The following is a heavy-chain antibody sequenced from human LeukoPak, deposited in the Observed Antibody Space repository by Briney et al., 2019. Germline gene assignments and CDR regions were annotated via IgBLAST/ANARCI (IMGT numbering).Heavy chain of an antibody. Sequence: SETLSLTCTVSGGSISSYYWSWIRQPPGKGLEWIGEINHSGSTNYNPSLKSRVTISVDTSKNQFSLKLSSVTAADTAVYYCARGRIVGGSGSYYNVYYYYYYYMDVWGKGTTVTVSS. CDR3: ARGRIVGGSGSYYNVYYYYYYYMDV. CDR1: GGSISSYY. CDR2: INHSGST. J-gene: IGHJ6*03. V-gene: IGHV4-34*01. D-gene: IGHD3-10*01.